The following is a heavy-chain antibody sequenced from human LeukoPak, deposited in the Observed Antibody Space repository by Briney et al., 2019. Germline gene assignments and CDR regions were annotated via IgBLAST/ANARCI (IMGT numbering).Heavy chain of an antibody. CDR1: GFAFSSYA. CDR2: ISGSSGNT. D-gene: IGHD3-3*01. J-gene: IGHJ4*02. Sequence: GGSLRLSCAASGFAFSSYAMSWVRQAPGKGLEWVSSISGSSGNTYHADSMKGRFTISRDNSKNTLYLQVNSLRAEDTAVYYCATKGRNYDFWSGSSNFDYWGQGTLVTVSS. CDR3: ATKGRNYDFWSGSSNFDY. V-gene: IGHV3-23*01.